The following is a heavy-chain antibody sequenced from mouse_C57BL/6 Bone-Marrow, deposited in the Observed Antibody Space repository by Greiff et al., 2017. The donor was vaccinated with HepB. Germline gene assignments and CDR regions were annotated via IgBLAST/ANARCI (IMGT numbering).Heavy chain of an antibody. CDR1: GFNIKDDY. CDR3: TTFRYDGSYFDV. CDR2: IDPENGDT. V-gene: IGHV14-4*01. D-gene: IGHD1-1*01. J-gene: IGHJ1*03. Sequence: EVQLQQSGAELVRPGASVKLSCTASGFNIKDDYMHWVKQRPEQGLEWIGWIDPENGDTEYASKFQGKATITADTSSNTAYLQLSSLTSEDTAVYYCTTFRYDGSYFDVWGTGTTVTVSS.